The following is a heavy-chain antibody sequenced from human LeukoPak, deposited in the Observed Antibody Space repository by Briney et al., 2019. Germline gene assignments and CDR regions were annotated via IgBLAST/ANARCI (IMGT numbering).Heavy chain of an antibody. CDR1: GGSFSGYY. D-gene: IGHD3-10*01. Sequence: SETLSLTCAVYGGSFSGYYWSWIRQPPGKGLEWIGEINHSGSTNYNPSLKSRVTISVDTSKNQFSLKLSSVTAADTAVYYCARGRYGSGIGYDDYWGQGTLVTVSS. CDR2: INHSGST. CDR3: ARGRYGSGIGYDDY. J-gene: IGHJ4*02. V-gene: IGHV4-34*01.